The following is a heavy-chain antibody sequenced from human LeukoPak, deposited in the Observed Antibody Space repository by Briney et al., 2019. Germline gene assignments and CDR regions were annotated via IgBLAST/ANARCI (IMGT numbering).Heavy chain of an antibody. CDR3: ATGFYDYVWGSYRSVFDY. J-gene: IGHJ4*02. Sequence: ASVKVSCKVSGYTPTELSMHWVRQAPGKGLEWMGGFDPEDGETIYAQKFQGRVTMTEDTSTDTAYMELSSLRSEDTAVYYCATGFYDYVWGSYRSVFDYWGQGTLVTVSS. V-gene: IGHV1-24*01. CDR1: GYTPTELS. D-gene: IGHD3-16*02. CDR2: FDPEDGET.